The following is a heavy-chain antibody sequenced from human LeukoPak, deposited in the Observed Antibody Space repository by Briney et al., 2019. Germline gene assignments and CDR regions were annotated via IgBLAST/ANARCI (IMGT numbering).Heavy chain of an antibody. J-gene: IGHJ5*02. D-gene: IGHD6-19*01. CDR1: GDSISSGSYS. CDR2: IHYSGST. Sequence: PSETLSLTCTVSGDSISSGSYSWGWIRQPPGKGLEWIGSIHYSGSTYYNPSLNSRVTIPVDTPKNQFSLKLSSVTAADTAVYYCARPLASGWYSWFDPWGQGTLVTVSS. CDR3: ARPLASGWYSWFDP. V-gene: IGHV4-39*01.